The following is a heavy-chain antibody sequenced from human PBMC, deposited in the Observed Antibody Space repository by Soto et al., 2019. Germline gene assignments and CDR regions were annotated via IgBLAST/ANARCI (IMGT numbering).Heavy chain of an antibody. J-gene: IGHJ6*02. V-gene: IGHV1-69*01. CDR2: IIPIFGTA. CDR1: EGPLRSYA. Sequence: QVQLVQSGAEGKKPGSSVKFSCKASEGPLRSYAISWCRQALGKGLGGMGGIIPIFGTANYAQKFQGRVTITADESTSTAYMELSSLRSEDTAVYYCARESGSPRDYYYGMDVWGQGTTVTVSS. CDR3: ARESGSPRDYYYGMDV. D-gene: IGHD1-26*01.